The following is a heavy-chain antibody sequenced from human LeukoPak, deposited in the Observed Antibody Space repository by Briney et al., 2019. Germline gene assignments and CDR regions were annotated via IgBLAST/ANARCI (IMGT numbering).Heavy chain of an antibody. J-gene: IGHJ4*02. Sequence: PSETLSLTCAVYGGSFSGYYWSWIRQPPGKGLEWIGEINHSGSTNYNPSLKSRVTISVDTSKNQFSLKLSSVTAADTAVYYCARGLAAAEEDYWGQGTQVTVSS. D-gene: IGHD6-13*01. V-gene: IGHV4-34*01. CDR3: ARGLAAAEEDY. CDR1: GGSFSGYY. CDR2: INHSGST.